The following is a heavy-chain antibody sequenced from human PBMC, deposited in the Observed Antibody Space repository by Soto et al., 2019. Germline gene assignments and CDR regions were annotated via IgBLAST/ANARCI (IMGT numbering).Heavy chain of an antibody. CDR1: GFTFSEYA. CDR2: TRSNGEYT. V-gene: IGHV3-23*01. J-gene: IGHJ6*01. Sequence: VGSLVLACAVSGFTFSEYAMNWVRQAPGKGLEWVSTTRSNGEYTYYGDSAKCRFTVSRDNSKNTLYLEMSSVRAEDTAVYYCAKDSRNVAVSADRVYGMDVWGQGTTVTVSS. CDR3: AKDSRNVAVSADRVYGMDV. D-gene: IGHD2-2*01.